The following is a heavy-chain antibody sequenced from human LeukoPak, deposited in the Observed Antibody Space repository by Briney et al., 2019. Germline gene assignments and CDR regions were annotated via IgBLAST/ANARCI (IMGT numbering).Heavy chain of an antibody. CDR2: ISAYNGTT. D-gene: IGHD3-22*01. CDR3: ARDQGSANYYDSSGYYY. Sequence: ASVKVSCKASGYTFTSYGISWVRQAPGQGLEWMGWISAYNGTTNYAQKLQGRVTMTTDTSTSTAYMELRSLRSDDTAVYYCARDQGSANYYDSSGYYYWGQGTLVTVSS. CDR1: GYTFTSYG. J-gene: IGHJ4*02. V-gene: IGHV1-18*01.